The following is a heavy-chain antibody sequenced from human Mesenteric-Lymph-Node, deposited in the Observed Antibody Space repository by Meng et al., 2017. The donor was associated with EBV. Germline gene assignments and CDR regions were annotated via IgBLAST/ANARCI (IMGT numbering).Heavy chain of an antibody. CDR2: IVERGST. V-gene: IGHV4-39*01. CDR1: GGSNTTGRYY. Sequence: GAGGDKPSETLHPTGTVSGGSNTTGRYYGGRIGQPAGKGLEWIGSIVERGSTYYNPPLKSRVTISVDASKHQFSLNMSSVTAADTAVYDSARPFRASIAARGGHNWFDPWGQGTLVTVSS. D-gene: IGHD6-6*01. J-gene: IGHJ5*02. CDR3: ARPFRASIAARGGHNWFDP.